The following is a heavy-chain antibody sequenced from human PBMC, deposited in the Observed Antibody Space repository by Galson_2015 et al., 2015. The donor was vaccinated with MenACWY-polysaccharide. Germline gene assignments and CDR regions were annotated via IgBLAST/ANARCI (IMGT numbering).Heavy chain of an antibody. D-gene: IGHD2-15*01. J-gene: IGHJ4*02. Sequence: SVKVSCKASGYTFTSYDINWVRQDTRQGLEWVGWMNPNSGNTGYAQKFQGRVTMTRNTSISTAYMELSSLRSEDTDVYYCARVTGGSLRRGYWGQGTLVTVSS. CDR2: MNPNSGNT. CDR3: ARVTGGSLRRGY. CDR1: GYTFTSYD. V-gene: IGHV1-8*01.